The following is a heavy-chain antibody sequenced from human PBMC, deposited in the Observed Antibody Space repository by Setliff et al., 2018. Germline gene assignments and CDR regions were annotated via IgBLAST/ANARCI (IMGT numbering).Heavy chain of an antibody. J-gene: IGHJ3*02. V-gene: IGHV4-34*01. CDR1: GGSFSGYH. CDR3: ARGRRITMIVVPPGVFDI. Sequence: PSETLSLTCAVYGGSFSGYHWSWIRQPPGKGPEWIGEIDQSGITNYNPSLKSRVTISIDTSKNQFSLRLSSVTATDTAVYYCARGRRITMIVVPPGVFDIWGQGTMVTVSS. CDR2: IDQSGIT. D-gene: IGHD3-22*01.